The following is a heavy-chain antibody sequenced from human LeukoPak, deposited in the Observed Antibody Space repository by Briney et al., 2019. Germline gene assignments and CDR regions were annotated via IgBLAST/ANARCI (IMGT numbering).Heavy chain of an antibody. CDR3: ARTTSMITFGGTPVYFDY. CDR1: GYSFTSYW. D-gene: IGHD3-16*01. CDR2: IYPGDSDT. Sequence: PGESLKISCKGSGYSFTSYWIGWVRQMPGKGLEWMGIIYPGDSDTRYSPSFQGQVTISADKSISTAYLQWSSLKASDTAMYYCARTTSMITFGGTPVYFDYWGQGTLVTVSS. V-gene: IGHV5-51*01. J-gene: IGHJ4*02.